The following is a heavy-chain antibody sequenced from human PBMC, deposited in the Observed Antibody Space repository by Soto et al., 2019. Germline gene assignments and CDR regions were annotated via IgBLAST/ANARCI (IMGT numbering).Heavy chain of an antibody. CDR1: GGSFSGYY. V-gene: IGHV4-34*01. CDR3: ARSDILTGYCPDY. CDR2: INHSGST. J-gene: IGHJ4*02. D-gene: IGHD3-9*01. Sequence: SETLSLTCAVYGGSFSGYYWSWIRQPPGKGLEWIGEINHSGSTNYNPSLKSRVTISVDTSKNQFSLKLSSVTAADTAVYYCARSDILTGYCPDYWGQGTLVTVSS.